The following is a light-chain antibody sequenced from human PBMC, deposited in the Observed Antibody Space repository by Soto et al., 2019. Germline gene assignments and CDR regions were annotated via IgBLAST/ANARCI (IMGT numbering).Light chain of an antibody. CDR1: HLISTW. J-gene: IGKJ1*01. CDR3: QRFSSYSRT. Sequence: DIQMTQSPSTLSASVGDRVTTTCRASHLISTWLAWYQQKPVKAPKLLIYDAYSLETGVQSRFSGGVSGTEFTLTISGLQPDDFATYYRQRFSSYSRTFGQGTKVDIK. V-gene: IGKV1-5*01. CDR2: DAY.